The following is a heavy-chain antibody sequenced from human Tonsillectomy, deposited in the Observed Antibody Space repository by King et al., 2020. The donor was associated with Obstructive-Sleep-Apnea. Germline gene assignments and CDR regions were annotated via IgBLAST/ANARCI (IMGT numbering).Heavy chain of an antibody. J-gene: IGHJ2*01. V-gene: IGHV3-7*01. CDR1: GFTFSNYW. CDR2: VKQDGSEK. CDR3: ARTRGGDGWYFDL. Sequence: EVQLVESGGGLVQPGGSLRLSCAASGFTFSNYWMNWVRQAPGKGLEWVANVKQDGSEKYYVDSVKGRFTISRDNAKNSLYLQMNSLRAEDTAVYYCARTRGGDGWYFDLWGRGPLVTVSS. D-gene: IGHD5-24*01.